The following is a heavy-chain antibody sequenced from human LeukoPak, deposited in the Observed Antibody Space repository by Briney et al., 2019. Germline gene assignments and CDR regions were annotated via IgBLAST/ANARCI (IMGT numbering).Heavy chain of an antibody. Sequence: SETLSLTCTVSGGSISSGGYYWSWIRQHPGKGLEWIGYIYYSGSTYYNPSLKSRVTIPVDTSKNQFSLKLSSVTAADTAVYYCAGGSVGAFDIWGQGTMVTVSS. CDR3: AGGSVGAFDI. CDR1: GGSISSGGYY. V-gene: IGHV4-31*03. J-gene: IGHJ3*02. D-gene: IGHD4-23*01. CDR2: IYYSGST.